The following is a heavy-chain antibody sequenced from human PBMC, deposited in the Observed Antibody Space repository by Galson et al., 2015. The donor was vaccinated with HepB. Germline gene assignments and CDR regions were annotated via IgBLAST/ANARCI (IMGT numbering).Heavy chain of an antibody. Sequence: CAISGDSVSSNSAVWNWIRQSPSRGLEWLGRTYYRSKWYKDYALFVKSRIIINADISRNQISLQLKSVTPEDTAIYYCAYGVDVWGQGTTVTVSS. CDR3: AYGVDV. CDR2: TYYRSKWYK. CDR1: GDSVSSNSAV. V-gene: IGHV6-1*01. J-gene: IGHJ6*02.